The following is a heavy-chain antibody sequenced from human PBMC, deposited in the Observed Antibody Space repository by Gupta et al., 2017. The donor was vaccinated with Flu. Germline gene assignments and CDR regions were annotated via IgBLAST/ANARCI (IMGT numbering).Heavy chain of an antibody. J-gene: IGHJ4*02. V-gene: IGHV1-69*02. Sequence: QVQLVQSVAEVKKPGSSVKVSCKASGGTFSSYTISWVRQAPGQGLEWMGRIIPILGIANYAQKFQGRVTITADKSTSTAYMELSSLRSEDTAVYYCARAIGRPDAVNFDYWGQGTLVTVSS. CDR2: IIPILGIA. CDR1: GGTFSSYT. CDR3: ARAIGRPDAVNFDY. D-gene: IGHD2-2*02.